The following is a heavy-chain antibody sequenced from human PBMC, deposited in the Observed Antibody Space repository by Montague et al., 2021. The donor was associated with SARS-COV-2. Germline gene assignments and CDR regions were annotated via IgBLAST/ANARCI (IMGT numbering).Heavy chain of an antibody. J-gene: IGHJ4*02. CDR2: IDWDDDK. Sequence: PALVKPTQTLTLTCAFSGFSLSTSGMCVSWIRQPPGKALEWLARIDWDDDKYYSTSLKTRLTISKDTSKNQVVLTMTNMDPVDTATYYCARTYYGGRPFDYWGQGTLVTVSS. CDR3: ARTYYGGRPFDY. D-gene: IGHD4-23*01. V-gene: IGHV2-70*11. CDR1: GFSLSTSGMC.